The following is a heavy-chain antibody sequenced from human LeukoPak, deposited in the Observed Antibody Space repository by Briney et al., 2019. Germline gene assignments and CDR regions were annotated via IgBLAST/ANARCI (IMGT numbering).Heavy chain of an antibody. CDR1: GGSISSYY. CDR3: ARRGRNSSGWQDYL. CDR2: IYHTGST. Sequence: QTSETLSLTCTVSGGSISSYYWSWIRQPPGKGLEWIANIYHTGSTNYNPSLSSRVTISIDTAKNQFSPKLTSVTAADTAVYYCARRGRNSSGWQDYLWGQGTLVTVSS. J-gene: IGHJ4*02. D-gene: IGHD6-25*01. V-gene: IGHV4-59*01.